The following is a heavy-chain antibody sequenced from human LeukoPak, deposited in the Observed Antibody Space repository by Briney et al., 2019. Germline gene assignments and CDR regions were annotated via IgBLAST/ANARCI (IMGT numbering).Heavy chain of an antibody. J-gene: IGHJ4*02. CDR1: GCSISSGSYY. CDR3: ARALRSHSPGWYYFHY. V-gene: IGHV4-61*02. CDR2: FYSSGNT. Sequence: KPSETLSLTCTASGCSISSGSYYWSWIRQPAGKELEWIGLFYSSGNTNYNPSLKSRVTISVDPCKNQFSLKLSYVTAADTAVYFCARALRSHSPGWYYFHYWGQGTLVTVS. D-gene: IGHD6-19*01.